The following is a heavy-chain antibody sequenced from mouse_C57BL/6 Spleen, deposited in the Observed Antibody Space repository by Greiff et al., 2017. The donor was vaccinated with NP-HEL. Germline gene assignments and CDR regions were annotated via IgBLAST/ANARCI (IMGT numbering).Heavy chain of an antibody. CDR1: GYAFSSSW. CDR2: IYPGDGDT. J-gene: IGHJ2*01. V-gene: IGHV1-82*01. D-gene: IGHD1-1*01. Sequence: QVQLKQSGPELVKPGASVKISCKASGYAFSSSWMNWVKQRPGKGLEWIGRIYPGDGDTNYNGKFKGKATLTADKSSSTAYMQLSSLTSEDSAVYFCAATGVAGDFDYWGQGTTLTVSS. CDR3: AATGVAGDFDY.